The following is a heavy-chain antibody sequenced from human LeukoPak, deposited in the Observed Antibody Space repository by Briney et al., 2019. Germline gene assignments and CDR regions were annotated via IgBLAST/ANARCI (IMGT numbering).Heavy chain of an antibody. D-gene: IGHD3-3*02. J-gene: IGHJ4*02. Sequence: PGRSLRLSCTASGFTFGDYAMSWVRQAPGKGLERVGFIRSKAYGGATEYAASVKGRFTISRDDSKSIAYLQMNSLKSEDTAVYYCTLRLANLYWGQGTLVTVSS. CDR3: TLRLANLY. CDR1: GFTFGDYA. CDR2: IRSKAYGGAT. V-gene: IGHV3-49*04.